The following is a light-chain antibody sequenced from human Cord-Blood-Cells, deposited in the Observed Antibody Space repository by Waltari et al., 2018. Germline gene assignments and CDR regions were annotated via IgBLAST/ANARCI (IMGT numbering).Light chain of an antibody. CDR2: DVS. CDR1: SSDVGGYNY. Sequence: QSALTQPRSVSGSPGQSVTISCTGTSSDVGGYNYVSWYQQHPGKAPKPMIYDVSKRPSGVPDRFSGSKSGNTASLTISWLQAEDEADYYCCSYAGSYTYVFGTGTKVTVL. CDR3: CSYAGSYTYV. V-gene: IGLV2-11*01. J-gene: IGLJ1*01.